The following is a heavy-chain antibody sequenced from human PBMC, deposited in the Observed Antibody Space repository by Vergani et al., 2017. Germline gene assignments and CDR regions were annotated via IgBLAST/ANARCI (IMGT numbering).Heavy chain of an antibody. CDR3: ARLWSWGDY. CDR1: GGSISSYY. V-gene: IGHV4-4*09. Sequence: QVQLQESGPGLVKPSETLSLTCTVSGGSISSYYWSWIRQPPGKGMEWIWYIYTSGSPNYNPSLKSRVTISVDTSKNQFSLKLSSVTAADTAVYYCARLWSWGDYWGQGTLVTVSS. CDR2: IYTSGSP. J-gene: IGHJ4*02. D-gene: IGHD2-21*01.